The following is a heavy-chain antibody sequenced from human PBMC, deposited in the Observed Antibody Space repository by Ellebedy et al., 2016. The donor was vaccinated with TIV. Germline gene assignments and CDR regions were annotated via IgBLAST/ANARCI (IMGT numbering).Heavy chain of an antibody. J-gene: IGHJ4*02. V-gene: IGHV4-38-2*01. CDR3: ATVFDGYRGLDY. CDR1: GFTFGGHS. D-gene: IGHD5-24*01. CDR2: LFYSGST. Sequence: MPGGSLRLSCAASGFTFGGHSMTWVRQAPGKGLEWIGSLFYSGSTDYNPSLKSRVTISGDTSKNHFSLKLSSATAADTAVYYCATVFDGYRGLDYWGQGTLVTVSS.